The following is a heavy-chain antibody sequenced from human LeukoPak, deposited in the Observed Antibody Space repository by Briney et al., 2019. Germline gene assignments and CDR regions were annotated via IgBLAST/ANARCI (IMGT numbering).Heavy chain of an antibody. CDR1: GYTFTGYY. V-gene: IGHV1-2*02. J-gene: IGHJ4*02. Sequence: ASVKVSCKTSGYTFTGYYMHWVRQAPGQGLEWMGWINPNSGGTNYAQKFQGRVTMTRDTSISTAYMELSRLRSDDTAVYYCARASRGVPAARFDYWGQGTLVTVSS. CDR3: ARASRGVPAARFDY. D-gene: IGHD2-2*01. CDR2: INPNSGGT.